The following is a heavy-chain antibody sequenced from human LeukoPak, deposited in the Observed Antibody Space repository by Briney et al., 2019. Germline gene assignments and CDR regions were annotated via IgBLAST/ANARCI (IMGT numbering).Heavy chain of an antibody. V-gene: IGHV6-1*01. CDR2: TYYRSKWYN. CDR3: ARDFGTTGWHTFDY. D-gene: IGHD6-19*01. Sequence: SQTLSLTCVVSGDSVSSKNGAWNWIRQSPSRGLEWLGRTYYRSKWYNDYAESMEGRMTISQDTSKNQYSPHLNSVTPDDTAVYYCARDFGTTGWHTFDYWGQGTLVTVS. CDR1: GDSVSSKNGA. J-gene: IGHJ4*02.